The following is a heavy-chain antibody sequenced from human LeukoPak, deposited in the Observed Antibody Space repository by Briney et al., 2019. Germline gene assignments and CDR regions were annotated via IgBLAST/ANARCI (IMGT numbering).Heavy chain of an antibody. CDR2: INPSGGST. J-gene: IGHJ4*02. Sequence: ASVKVSCKASGYTFTSYYMHWVRQAPGQGLEWMGIINPSGGSTSYAQKFQGRVTMTRDTSTSTVYMELSSLRSEDTAVYYCARDRGAYYDSSGYLPDYWGQGTLATVSS. D-gene: IGHD3-22*01. CDR1: GYTFTSYY. V-gene: IGHV1-46*01. CDR3: ARDRGAYYDSSGYLPDY.